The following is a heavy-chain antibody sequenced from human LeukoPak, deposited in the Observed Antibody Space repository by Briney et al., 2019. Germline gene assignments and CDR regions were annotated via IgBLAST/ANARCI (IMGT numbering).Heavy chain of an antibody. CDR3: ATEYISDWYEGYFDY. J-gene: IGHJ4*02. CDR1: GFTFDDYA. V-gene: IGHV3-43*02. D-gene: IGHD6-19*01. Sequence: GGSLRLSCAASGFTFDDYAMHWVRQAPGKGLEWVSLISGDGGSTYYADSVKGRFTISRDNSKNSLYLQMNSLRTEDTALYYCATEYISDWYEGYFDYWGQGTLVTVSS. CDR2: ISGDGGST.